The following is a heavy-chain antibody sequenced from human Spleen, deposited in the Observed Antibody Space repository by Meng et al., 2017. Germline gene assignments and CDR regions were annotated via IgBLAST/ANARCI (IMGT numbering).Heavy chain of an antibody. CDR3: ARATSMGSGWYRAVLWFDP. J-gene: IGHJ5*02. D-gene: IGHD6-19*01. V-gene: IGHV4-34*01. CDR2: INHSGST. CDR1: GGSFSGYY. Sequence: QVKVQQWVAGLLKPSETLSLTSAVYGGSFSGYYWSWIRQPPGRGLEWIGEINHSGSTNYNPSLKSRVTISVDTSKNQFSLKLSSVTAADTAVYYCARATSMGSGWYRAVLWFDPWGQGTLVTVSS.